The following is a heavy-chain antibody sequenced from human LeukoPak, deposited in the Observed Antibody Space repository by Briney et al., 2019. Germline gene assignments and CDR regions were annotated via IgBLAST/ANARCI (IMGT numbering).Heavy chain of an antibody. D-gene: IGHD6-19*01. V-gene: IGHV3-9*01. Sequence: PGGSLRLSCAASGFTFDDYAMHWVRQAPGKGLEWVSGISWSSGNIGYADSVKGRFTISRDNAKNSLYLQMNSLRAEDTAVYYCATDVRDEYSSGWYPIGYWGQGTLVTVSS. J-gene: IGHJ4*02. CDR1: GFTFDDYA. CDR3: ATDVRDEYSSGWYPIGY. CDR2: ISWSSGNI.